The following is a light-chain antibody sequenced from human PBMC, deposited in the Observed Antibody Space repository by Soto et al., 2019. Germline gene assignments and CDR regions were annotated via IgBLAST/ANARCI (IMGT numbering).Light chain of an antibody. Sequence: EIVLTQSPGTPSLSPGERATLSCRASQSVSSSYLAWYQQKPVQAPRLLISGASSRATGIPDRFSGSGSGRDFTLTISRLEPEDFAVYYCQQYGSSGTFGGGTKVEIK. CDR3: QQYGSSGT. V-gene: IGKV3-20*01. J-gene: IGKJ4*01. CDR2: GAS. CDR1: QSVSSSY.